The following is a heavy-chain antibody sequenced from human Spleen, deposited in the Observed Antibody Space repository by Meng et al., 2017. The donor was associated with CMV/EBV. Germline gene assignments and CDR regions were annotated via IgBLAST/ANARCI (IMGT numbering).Heavy chain of an antibody. CDR2: IDYSGIT. J-gene: IGHJ1*01. V-gene: IGHV4-39*01. CDR1: GGSISSGDYY. CDR3: ARHRGNYYQSFLH. Sequence: QLQETGPGLVKPPQTLSSTCTVSGGSISSGDYYWSWIRQPPGKGLEWIASIDYSGITFQNPSLKSRLTTSVDTSKNQFSLQLRFVTAADTAVYYCARHRGNYYQSFLHWGQGTLVTVSS. D-gene: IGHD1-26*01.